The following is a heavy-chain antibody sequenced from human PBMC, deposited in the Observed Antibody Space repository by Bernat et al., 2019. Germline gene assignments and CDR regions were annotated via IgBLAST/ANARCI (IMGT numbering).Heavy chain of an antibody. CDR2: INPNSGGT. Sequence: QVQLVQSGAEVKKPGASVKVSCKASGYTFTGYHMHWVRQAPGLGLEWMGWINPNSGGTNYAQKFQGWVTMTRDTSISTAYMELSRLRSDDTAVYYCARDRSSWYAFDIWGQGTMVTVSS. CDR1: GYTFTGYH. CDR3: ARDRSSWYAFDI. J-gene: IGHJ3*02. V-gene: IGHV1-2*04. D-gene: IGHD6-13*01.